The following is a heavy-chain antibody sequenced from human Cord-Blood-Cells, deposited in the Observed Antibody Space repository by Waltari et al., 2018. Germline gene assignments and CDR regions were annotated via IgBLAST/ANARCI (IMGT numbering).Heavy chain of an antibody. CDR3: AKAMGGGFDY. J-gene: IGHJ4*02. Sequence: QVQLVESGGGVVQPGGSLRLSCAASGFTFSSYGMHWVRQAPGKGLEWVAFIRYDGSNKYYADSVKGRFTISRDNSKNTLYLQMNSLRAEDTAVYYCAKAMGGGFDYWGQGTLVTVSS. D-gene: IGHD2-8*01. CDR1: GFTFSSYG. CDR2: IRYDGSNK. V-gene: IGHV3-30*02.